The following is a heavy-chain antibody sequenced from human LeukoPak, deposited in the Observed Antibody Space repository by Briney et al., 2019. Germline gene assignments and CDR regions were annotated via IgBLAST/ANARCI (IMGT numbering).Heavy chain of an antibody. CDR3: ARREYQLLSGGWFDP. CDR1: GYTFTGYY. D-gene: IGHD2-2*01. V-gene: IGHV1-2*02. Sequence: ASVKVSCKASGYTFTGYYIHWVRQAPGQGLEWMGWINPNSGGTNYAQKFQGRVTMTRDTSISTAYMELSRLRSDDTAVYYCARREYQLLSGGWFDPWGQGTLVTVSS. CDR2: INPNSGGT. J-gene: IGHJ5*02.